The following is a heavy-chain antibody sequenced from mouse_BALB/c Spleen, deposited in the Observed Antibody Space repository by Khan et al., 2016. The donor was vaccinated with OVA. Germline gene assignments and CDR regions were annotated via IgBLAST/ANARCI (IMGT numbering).Heavy chain of an antibody. CDR1: GYSFTDYN. CDR3: TRLGTNYPFDY. Sequence: VQLQQSGPELDKPGASVTISCKASGYSFTDYNMNWVKQSNGKSLEWIGNIDPYYGAAHYNQKFKGKATLTVDRSSSTAYMQLKSLTSEDSAVYYCTRLGTNYPFDYWDQGTSLTVSS. D-gene: IGHD2-1*01. V-gene: IGHV1-39*01. J-gene: IGHJ2*02. CDR2: IDPYYGAA.